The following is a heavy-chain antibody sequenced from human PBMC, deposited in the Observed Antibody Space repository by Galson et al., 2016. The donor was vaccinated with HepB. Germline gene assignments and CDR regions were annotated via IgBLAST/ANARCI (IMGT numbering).Heavy chain of an antibody. D-gene: IGHD1-26*01. J-gene: IGHJ5*02. CDR1: GFTFSSCSM. V-gene: IGHV4-4*02. Sequence: SLRLSCAASGFTFSSCSMHWVRQAPGKGLEWIGEIYHSGTTHYNPSLESRVTISVDKSKNQFSLKLNSVTAADTAVYYCARNSGGSYLGWFDPWGQGTLVTVSS. CDR2: IYHSGTT. CDR3: ARNSGGSYLGWFDP.